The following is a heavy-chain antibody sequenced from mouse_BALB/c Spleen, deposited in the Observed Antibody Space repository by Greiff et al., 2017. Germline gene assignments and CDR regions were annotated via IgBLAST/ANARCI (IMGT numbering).Heavy chain of an antibody. CDR3: ARRTDYSYDYFDY. D-gene: IGHD2-12*01. CDR2: INTYNDYT. V-gene: IGHV1S45*01. J-gene: IGHJ2*01. CDR1: GYTFTNHH. Sequence: VQLKQSGAELVRPGASVKISCKAFGYTFTNHHINWVQQRPGQGLDWIGYINTYNDYTSYNQTFKGQATLTVDKSSSTDYMELSSLTSEEAAVYYGARRTDYSYDYFDYWGQGTTLTVSS.